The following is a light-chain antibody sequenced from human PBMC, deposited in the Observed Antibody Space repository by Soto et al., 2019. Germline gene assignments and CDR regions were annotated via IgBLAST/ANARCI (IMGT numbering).Light chain of an antibody. CDR2: EVT. CDR3: QSYDSSLRGV. J-gene: IGLJ3*02. CDR1: SSDVGGYKF. V-gene: IGLV2-8*01. Sequence: QSALTQPPSASGSPGQSVTISCTGTSSDVGGYKFVSWYQQHPGKAPKLMIYEVTKRPSGVPDRFSGSKSGNTASLTVSGLQAEDEADYYCQSYDSSLRGVFGGGTKLTVL.